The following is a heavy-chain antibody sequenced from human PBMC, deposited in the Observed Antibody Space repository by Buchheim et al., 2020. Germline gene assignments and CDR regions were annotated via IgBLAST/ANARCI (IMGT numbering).Heavy chain of an antibody. D-gene: IGHD7-27*01. Sequence: EVQLVESGGGLVQPGGSLRLSCAASGFTFSIFGMNWVRQAPGKGLEWVSYINPSGTTISYADSVRGRFTMSRDTAMRPLDLQMDSLRAEDTAVYYCARVRIWGTSNYYGMDVWGQGTT. CDR3: ARVRIWGTSNYYGMDV. CDR2: INPSGTTI. J-gene: IGHJ6*02. V-gene: IGHV3-48*04. CDR1: GFTFSIFG.